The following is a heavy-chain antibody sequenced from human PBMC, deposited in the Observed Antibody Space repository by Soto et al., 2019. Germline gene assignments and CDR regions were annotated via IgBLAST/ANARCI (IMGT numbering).Heavy chain of an antibody. Sequence: TLSLTCTVSGGSISSGGYYWSWIRQHPGKGLEWIGYIYYSGSTYYNPSLKSRVTISVDTSKNQFPLKLSSVTAADTAVYYCARDIAVSGTNAGGATWFDPWGQGTLVTVSS. CDR3: ARDIAVSGTNAGGATWFDP. CDR2: IYYSGST. J-gene: IGHJ5*02. CDR1: GGSISSGGYY. D-gene: IGHD2-2*01. V-gene: IGHV4-31*03.